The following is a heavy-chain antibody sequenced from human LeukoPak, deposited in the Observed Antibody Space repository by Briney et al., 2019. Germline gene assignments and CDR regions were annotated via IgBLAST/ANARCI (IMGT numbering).Heavy chain of an antibody. Sequence: SETLSLTCTVSGGSISSSSYYWGWIRQPPGKGLEWIGSIYYSGSTYYNPSLKSRVTISVDTSKTQFSLKLSSVTAADTAVYYCARLGVRGGPGYMDVWGKGTTVTVSS. J-gene: IGHJ6*03. CDR3: ARLGVRGGPGYMDV. CDR2: IYYSGST. V-gene: IGHV4-39*01. D-gene: IGHD3-10*01. CDR1: GGSISSSSYY.